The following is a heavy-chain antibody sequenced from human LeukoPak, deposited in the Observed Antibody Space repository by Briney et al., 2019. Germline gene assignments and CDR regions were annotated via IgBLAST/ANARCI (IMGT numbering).Heavy chain of an antibody. Sequence: SETLSLSCTVSGGSISSSSYYWGWIRQPPGQGLEWIGSIYYSGSNYYNPSLKSRVTISVDTSKNQFSPKLSSVTAADTAVYYCARARLVRGAIGYWGQGTLVTVSS. V-gene: IGHV4-39*07. D-gene: IGHD6-19*01. CDR1: GGSISSSSYY. CDR3: ARARLVRGAIGY. J-gene: IGHJ4*02. CDR2: IYYSGSN.